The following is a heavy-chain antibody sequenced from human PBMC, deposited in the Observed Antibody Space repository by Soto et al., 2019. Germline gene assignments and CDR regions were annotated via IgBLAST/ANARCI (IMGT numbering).Heavy chain of an antibody. CDR1: GGSFSGYY. CDR2: INHSGST. Sequence: SETLSLTCAVYGGSFSGYYWSWIRQPPGKGLEWIGEINHSGSTNYNPSLKSRVTISVDTSKNQFSLKLSSVTAADTAVYYCARDRVAVAGYLYYYYGMDVWGQGTTVTVSS. CDR3: ARDRVAVAGYLYYYYGMDV. V-gene: IGHV4-34*01. D-gene: IGHD6-19*01. J-gene: IGHJ6*02.